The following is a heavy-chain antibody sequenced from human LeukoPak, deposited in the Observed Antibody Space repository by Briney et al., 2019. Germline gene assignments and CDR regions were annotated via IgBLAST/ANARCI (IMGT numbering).Heavy chain of an antibody. CDR1: GFTFSSYA. Sequence: PGGSLRLSCAASGFTFSSYAMSWVRQAPGKGLEWVSAISGSGGSTYYADSVKGRFTISRDNSKNTLYLQMSSLRTEDTAVYYCAKDHFEYDILTGYSDYWGQGTLVTVSS. D-gene: IGHD3-9*01. CDR3: AKDHFEYDILTGYSDY. V-gene: IGHV3-23*01. J-gene: IGHJ4*02. CDR2: ISGSGGST.